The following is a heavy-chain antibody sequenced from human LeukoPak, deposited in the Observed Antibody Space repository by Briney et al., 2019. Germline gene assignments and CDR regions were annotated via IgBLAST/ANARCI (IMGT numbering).Heavy chain of an antibody. CDR3: ARDLKSAYSGYEIAY. J-gene: IGHJ4*02. V-gene: IGHV3-33*01. CDR2: IWFDGGDK. D-gene: IGHD5-12*01. CDR1: GFTFSSYG. Sequence: GGSLRLSCAASGFTFSSYGMHWVRQAPGKGLEWVAVIWFDGGDKYYADSVKGRFTISRDNSKNTLYLQMNSLRAEDTAVYYCARDLKSAYSGYEIAYWGQETLVTVSS.